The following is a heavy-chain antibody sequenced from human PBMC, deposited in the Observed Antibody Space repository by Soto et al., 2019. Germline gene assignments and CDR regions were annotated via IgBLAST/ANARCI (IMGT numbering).Heavy chain of an antibody. Sequence: QVQLQESGPGLVKPSETLSLTCTVSGGSISSYYWSWIRQPPGKGLEWIGYIYYSGSTNYNPSLKSGVTLSVDTSKNQFSLKLSAVTAADTAVYYCARLIVGATTTLDYWGQGTLVTVAS. J-gene: IGHJ4*02. CDR1: GGSISSYY. D-gene: IGHD1-26*01. V-gene: IGHV4-59*01. CDR3: ARLIVGATTTLDY. CDR2: IYYSGST.